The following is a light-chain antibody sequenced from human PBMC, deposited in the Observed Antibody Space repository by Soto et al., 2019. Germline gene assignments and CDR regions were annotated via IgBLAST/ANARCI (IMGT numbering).Light chain of an antibody. CDR2: GAS. V-gene: IGKV3-20*01. J-gene: IGKJ5*01. CDR3: LQYCGSPIT. Sequence: IVLTQSPGTLSLSPGERVTLSCSASQSVTTRLAWYQHKPCQAPTLLMSGASNRTSGVPVRFSGSGFGTDFTLTITRLEHEDFPLYYCLQYCGSPITFGRGTRLEIK. CDR1: QSVTTR.